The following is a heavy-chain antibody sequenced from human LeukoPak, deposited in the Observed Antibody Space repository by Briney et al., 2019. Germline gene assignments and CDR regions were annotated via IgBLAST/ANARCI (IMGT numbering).Heavy chain of an antibody. Sequence: GGSLRLSCAASGFTFDDYGMSWVRQAPGKGLEWVSGINWNGGSTGYADSVKGRFTISRDNSKNTLYLQMNSLRAEDTAVYYCAKDRTVRGVIYYYYYMDVWGKGTTVTISS. CDR3: AKDRTVRGVIYYYYYMDV. D-gene: IGHD3-10*01. CDR1: GFTFDDYG. CDR2: INWNGGST. J-gene: IGHJ6*03. V-gene: IGHV3-20*04.